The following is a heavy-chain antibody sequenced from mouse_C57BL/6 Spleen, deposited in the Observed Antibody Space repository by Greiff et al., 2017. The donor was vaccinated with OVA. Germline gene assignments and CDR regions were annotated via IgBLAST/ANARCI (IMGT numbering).Heavy chain of an antibody. CDR3: ARDGLGRRYFDV. V-gene: IGHV5-16*01. CDR2: INYDGSST. Sequence: EVQLQESEGGLVQPGSSMKLSCTASGFTFSDYYMAWVRQVPEKGLEWVANINYDGSSTYYLDSLKSRFIISGDNAKNILYLQMSSLKSEDTATYYCARDGLGRRYFDVWGTGTTVTVSS. D-gene: IGHD4-1*01. CDR1: GFTFSDYY. J-gene: IGHJ1*03.